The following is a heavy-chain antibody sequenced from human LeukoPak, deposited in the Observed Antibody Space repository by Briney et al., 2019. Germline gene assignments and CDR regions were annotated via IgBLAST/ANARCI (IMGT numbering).Heavy chain of an antibody. CDR3: ARDLGLRSGSGTYRFDP. D-gene: IGHD3-10*01. V-gene: IGHV3-33*01. CDR2: IWYDGSHQ. CDR1: GFPFSTYG. Sequence: PGGSLRLSCAAYGFPFSTYGMHRARQAPGKGLEWVAFIWYDGSHQYYAVSVKGRFTIPRDVTNNTLYLQRNSLRGDDTALYYCARDLGLRSGSGTYRFDPWGQGTLVIVSS. J-gene: IGHJ5*02.